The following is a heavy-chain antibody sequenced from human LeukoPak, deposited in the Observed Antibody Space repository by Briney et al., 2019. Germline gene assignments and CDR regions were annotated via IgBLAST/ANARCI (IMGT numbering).Heavy chain of an antibody. V-gene: IGHV3-72*01. Sequence: GGSLRLSXAASGFTFSDHYMDWVRQAPGKGLEWVGRTRNKANSYTTEYAASVKGRFTISRDDSKNSLYLQMNSLKTEDTAVYYCARESGDYDFWSGYPTYYYYYMDVWGKGTTVTVSS. J-gene: IGHJ6*03. CDR3: ARESGDYDFWSGYPTYYYYYMDV. CDR2: TRNKANSYTT. CDR1: GFTFSDHY. D-gene: IGHD3-3*01.